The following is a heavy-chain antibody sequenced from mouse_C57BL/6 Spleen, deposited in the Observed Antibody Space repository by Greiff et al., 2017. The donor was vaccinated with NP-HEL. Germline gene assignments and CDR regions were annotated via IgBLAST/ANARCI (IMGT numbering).Heavy chain of an antibody. Sequence: QVQLQQPGAELVKPGASVKLSCKASGYTFTSYWMQWVKQRPGQGLEWIGEIDPSDSYTNYNQKFKGKATLTVDTSSSTAYMQLSSLTSEDSAVYYCARRGNYYGSSYKFAYWGQGTLVTVSA. V-gene: IGHV1-50*01. D-gene: IGHD1-1*01. CDR1: GYTFTSYW. J-gene: IGHJ3*01. CDR3: ARRGNYYGSSYKFAY. CDR2: IDPSDSYT.